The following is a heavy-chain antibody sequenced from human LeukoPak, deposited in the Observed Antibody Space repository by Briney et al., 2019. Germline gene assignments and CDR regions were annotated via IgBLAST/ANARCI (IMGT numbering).Heavy chain of an antibody. D-gene: IGHD3-22*01. CDR1: GFTFDDYA. V-gene: IGHV3-43D*03. J-gene: IGHJ4*02. CDR3: AKGNYYDSSGYLDY. CDR2: ISWDGDST. Sequence: GGSLRLSCAASGFTFDDYAMHWVRQAPGKGLEWVSLISWDGDSTYYADSVRGRFTISRDNSKNSLYLQMNSLRAEDTALYYCAKGNYYDSSGYLDYWGQGTLVTVSS.